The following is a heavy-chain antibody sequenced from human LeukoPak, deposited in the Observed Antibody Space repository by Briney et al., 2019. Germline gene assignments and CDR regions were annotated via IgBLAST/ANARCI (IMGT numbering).Heavy chain of an antibody. Sequence: KPGGSLRLSCAASGFTFNSYSMNWVRQAPGKGLEWVSSISSSSLSYIYYADSVKGRFTIFRDNAKNSLYLQMNSLRAEDTAVYYCARDRDSSSWSSRRVGDYFDYWGQGTLVTVSS. CDR2: ISSSSLSYI. J-gene: IGHJ4*02. V-gene: IGHV3-21*01. CDR1: GFTFNSYS. CDR3: ARDRDSSSWSSRRVGDYFDY. D-gene: IGHD6-13*01.